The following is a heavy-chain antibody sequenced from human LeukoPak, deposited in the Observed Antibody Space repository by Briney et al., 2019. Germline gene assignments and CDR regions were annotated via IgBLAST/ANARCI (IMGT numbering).Heavy chain of an antibody. J-gene: IGHJ4*02. V-gene: IGHV3-53*04. D-gene: IGHD5-12*01. CDR2: LYSGGST. Sequence: SGGSLRLSRAASGFTVSNNYMSWVPHAPGKGREWGSDLYSGGSTYYAASVTGRFPVSRHTSKNTLYLQMNRLRSEDTAVDYCARLGLYCGYVLWGQGTLVTVSS. CDR3: ARLGLYCGYVL. CDR1: GFTVSNNY.